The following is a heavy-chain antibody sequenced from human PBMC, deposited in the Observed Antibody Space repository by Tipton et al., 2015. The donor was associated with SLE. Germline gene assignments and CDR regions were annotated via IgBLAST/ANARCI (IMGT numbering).Heavy chain of an antibody. J-gene: IGHJ4*02. V-gene: IGHV3-66*02. CDR1: GFTLGGTY. CDR2: IYSGGET. CDR3: AAYTSAWFGFEF. Sequence: GSLRLSCAASGFTLGGTYMSWVRRGPGKGLEWVSAIYSGGETYYADSVKGRFTVSRDNSKNTVYMQMNSLRAEDTAMYYCAAYTSAWFGFEFWGQGALVTVSS. D-gene: IGHD6-19*01.